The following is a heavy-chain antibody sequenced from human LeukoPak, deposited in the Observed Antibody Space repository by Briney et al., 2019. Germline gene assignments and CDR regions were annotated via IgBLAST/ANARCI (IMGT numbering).Heavy chain of an antibody. Sequence: SETLSLTCTVSGGSIKSTSYYWAWIRQPPGKGLEWIGSIYYSGSTYYNPSLKSRVTISVDTLKNQFSLKLSSVTAADTAVYYCARRDDDGANLDFWGQGTLVTVSS. J-gene: IGHJ4*02. CDR1: GGSIKSTSYY. D-gene: IGHD4-23*01. CDR3: ARRDDDGANLDF. V-gene: IGHV4-39*01. CDR2: IYYSGST.